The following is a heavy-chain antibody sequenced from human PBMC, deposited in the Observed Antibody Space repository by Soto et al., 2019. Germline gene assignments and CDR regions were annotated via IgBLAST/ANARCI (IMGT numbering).Heavy chain of an antibody. CDR3: ARGRTVRNYADDSSDYFYFFDY. D-gene: IGHD3-22*01. CDR2: VYYTGST. V-gene: IGHV4-59*01. J-gene: IGHJ4*02. CDR1: GDSIITFY. Sequence: SETLSLTCTVSGDSIITFYWGWIRQSPGKELEWIGYVYYTGSTNYNPSLKSRVTISVDRSKNQFSLKLTSANAADTAVYYCARGRTVRNYADDSSDYFYFFDYWGQGTQVTVSS.